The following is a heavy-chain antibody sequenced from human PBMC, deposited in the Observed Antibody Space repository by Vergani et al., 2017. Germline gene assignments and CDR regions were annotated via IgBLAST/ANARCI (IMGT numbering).Heavy chain of an antibody. CDR1: GGSFSGYY. Sequence: QVQLQQWGAGLLKPSETLSLTCAVYGGSFSGYYWSWIRQPPGKGLEWIGEINHSGSTNYNPSLKSRVTISVDTSKNQFSLKMSSVTAADTAVYYCAREAGQLWPTYYCYYYMDVWGKGTTVTVSS. CDR3: AREAGQLWPTYYCYYYMDV. J-gene: IGHJ6*03. V-gene: IGHV4-34*01. D-gene: IGHD5-18*01. CDR2: INHSGST.